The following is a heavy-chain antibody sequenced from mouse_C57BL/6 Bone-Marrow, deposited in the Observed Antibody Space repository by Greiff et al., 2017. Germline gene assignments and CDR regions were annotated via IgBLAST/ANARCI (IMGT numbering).Heavy chain of an antibody. V-gene: IGHV1-53*01. CDR1: GYTFTSYW. Sequence: QVQLQQPGTELVKPGASVKLSCKASGYTFTSYWMHWVKQRPGQGLEWIGNINPSNGGTNYNEKFKSKATLNVDKASITAYMQLSSLTSEDSAVYYCARSGDYYGSSPWYFDVWGTGTTVTVSS. J-gene: IGHJ1*03. D-gene: IGHD1-1*01. CDR2: INPSNGGT. CDR3: ARSGDYYGSSPWYFDV.